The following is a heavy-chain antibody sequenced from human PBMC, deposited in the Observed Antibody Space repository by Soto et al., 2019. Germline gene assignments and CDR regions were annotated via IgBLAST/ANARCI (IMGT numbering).Heavy chain of an antibody. D-gene: IGHD6-13*01. CDR1: GFTYHNYA. J-gene: IGHJ6*03. Sequence: GGSLRLSCAASGFTYHNYAMGWVRQAPGKGLEWFSAIGGGGITTYYGDSVKGRFTISRDNSKNTLYLQMNSLRAEDTAVYYCAKGGIAAATVYYYYYYMDVWGKGTTVTVSS. CDR3: AKGGIAAATVYYYYYYMDV. V-gene: IGHV3-23*01. CDR2: IGGGGITT.